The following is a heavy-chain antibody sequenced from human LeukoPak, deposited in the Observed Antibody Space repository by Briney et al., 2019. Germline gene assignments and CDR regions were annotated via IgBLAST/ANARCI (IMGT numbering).Heavy chain of an antibody. CDR2: ISSSSSYI. CDR1: GFTFSSYS. V-gene: IGHV3-21*01. Sequence: GGSLRLSCAASGFTFSSYSMNWVRQAPGMGLEWVSSISSSSSYIYYADSVKGRFTISRDNAKNSLYLQMNSLRAEDTAVYYCARDSNNDTYYDFWSGYYVPDYYYGMDVWGQGTTVTVSS. J-gene: IGHJ6*02. D-gene: IGHD3-3*01. CDR3: ARDSNNDTYYDFWSGYYVPDYYYGMDV.